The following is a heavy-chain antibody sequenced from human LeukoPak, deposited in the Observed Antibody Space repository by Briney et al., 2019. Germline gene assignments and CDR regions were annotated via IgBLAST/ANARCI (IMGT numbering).Heavy chain of an antibody. D-gene: IGHD4-17*01. CDR3: ARGPRDYDESIRYNWLDP. Sequence: GASVKVSCKASGYTFINYDINWVRQATGQGLEWMGWMNPKSGSTGYAQKFQGRVTMTRDTSISTAYMELSSLRSEDTAVYYCARGPRDYDESIRYNWLDPWGQGTLVTVSS. CDR1: GYTFINYD. J-gene: IGHJ5*02. CDR2: MNPKSGST. V-gene: IGHV1-8*01.